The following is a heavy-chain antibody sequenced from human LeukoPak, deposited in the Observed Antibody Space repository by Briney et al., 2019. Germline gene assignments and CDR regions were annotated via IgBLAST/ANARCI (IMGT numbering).Heavy chain of an antibody. CDR2: INHSGST. Sequence: SETLSLTRAVYGGSFSGYYWSWIRQPPGKGLEWIGEINHSGSTNYNPSLKSRVTVSVDTSKNQFSLRLTSVTAADTAVYYCAREGEYYGSGSYCDYWGQGTLVTVSS. D-gene: IGHD3-10*01. CDR3: AREGEYYGSGSYCDY. CDR1: GGSFSGYY. V-gene: IGHV4-34*01. J-gene: IGHJ4*02.